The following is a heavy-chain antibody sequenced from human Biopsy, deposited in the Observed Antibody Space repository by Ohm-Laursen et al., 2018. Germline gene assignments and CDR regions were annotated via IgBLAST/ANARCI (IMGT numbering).Heavy chain of an antibody. J-gene: IGHJ4*02. CDR3: ASDLKGDPSAFDY. D-gene: IGHD2-21*02. CDR1: GFTFNNYA. V-gene: IGHV3-23*01. Sequence: SLRLSCTASGFTFNNYAMNWVRHPPGTGKDWVSIIDTSAASTFYADSVKGRFTISRDNSKNTLFLQMNSLRAADTAIYYCASDLKGDPSAFDYWGQGTRVTVSS. CDR2: IDTSAAST.